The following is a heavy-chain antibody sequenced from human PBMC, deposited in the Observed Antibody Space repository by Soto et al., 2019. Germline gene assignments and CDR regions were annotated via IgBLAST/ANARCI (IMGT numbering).Heavy chain of an antibody. CDR2: IYYSGST. V-gene: IGHV4-31*03. Sequence: SETLSLTCTVSGGSISSGGYYWSWIRQHPGKGLEWIGYIYYSGSTYYNPSLKSRVTISVDTSKNQFSLKLSSVTAADTAVYYCARAGPLTYYYDSSGPYYYYGMDVWGQGTTVTV. D-gene: IGHD3-22*01. J-gene: IGHJ6*02. CDR1: GGSISSGGYY. CDR3: ARAGPLTYYYDSSGPYYYYGMDV.